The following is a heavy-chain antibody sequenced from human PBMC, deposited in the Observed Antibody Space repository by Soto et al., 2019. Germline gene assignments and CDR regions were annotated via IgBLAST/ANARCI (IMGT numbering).Heavy chain of an antibody. V-gene: IGHV4-34*01. CDR3: ARGWGRIFDY. D-gene: IGHD7-27*01. Sequence: QVQLQQWGAVLLKPSETLSLTCAVYGGSFSGYYWNWIRQPPGKGLEWIGEINHSGSTNYNPSLKSRVTISVDTSKNQFSLKLSSVTAADTAAYYCARGWGRIFDYWGQGTLVTVSS. CDR1: GGSFSGYY. CDR2: INHSGST. J-gene: IGHJ4*02.